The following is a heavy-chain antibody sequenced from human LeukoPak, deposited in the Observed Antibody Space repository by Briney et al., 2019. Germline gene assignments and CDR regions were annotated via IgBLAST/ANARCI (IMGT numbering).Heavy chain of an antibody. V-gene: IGHV4-4*07. CDR3: ARDISSGWYAPMDDAFDI. CDR1: GGSISSYY. D-gene: IGHD6-19*01. Sequence: SETLSLTCTVSGGSISSYYWSWIRQPAGKGLEWIGRIYTSGSTNYNPSLKSRVTMSVDTSKNQFSLKLSSVTAADTAAYYCARDISSGWYAPMDDAFDIWGQGTMVTVSS. J-gene: IGHJ3*02. CDR2: IYTSGST.